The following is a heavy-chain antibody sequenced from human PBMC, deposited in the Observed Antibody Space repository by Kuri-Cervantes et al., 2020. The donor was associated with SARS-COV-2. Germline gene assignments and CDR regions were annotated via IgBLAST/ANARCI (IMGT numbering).Heavy chain of an antibody. V-gene: IGHV3-30-3*01. CDR2: ISYDGNTT. Sequence: GESLKISCSASGFTLSSYAIHWVRQAPGKGLEWVAFISYDGNTTYYADSVKGRFTISRDNSRNSLFLQMNSLRTEDTAIYYCARDRVVVHDCWGQGTLVTVSS. CDR1: GFTLSSYA. J-gene: IGHJ4*02. CDR3: ARDRVVVHDC.